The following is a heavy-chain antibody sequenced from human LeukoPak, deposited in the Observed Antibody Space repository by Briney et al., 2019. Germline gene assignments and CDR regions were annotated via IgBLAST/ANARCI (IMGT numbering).Heavy chain of an antibody. V-gene: IGHV4-61*01. J-gene: IGHJ4*02. CDR1: GGSVSSTNDY. CDR3: GRVPAAGTGPDY. Sequence: SETPSLTCTVSGGSVSSTNDYWSWIRQPPGKGLEWVGFFSYNVHSNYNPSLKSRVTISVDTSKNQFSLRLSSVTAADTAIYYCGRVPAAGTGPDYWGQGTRVTVFS. CDR2: FSYNVHS. D-gene: IGHD6-13*01.